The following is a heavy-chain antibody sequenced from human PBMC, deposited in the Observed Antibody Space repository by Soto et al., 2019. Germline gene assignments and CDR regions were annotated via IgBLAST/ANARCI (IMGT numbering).Heavy chain of an antibody. CDR3: AKSPRYDFWSGYYGY. D-gene: IGHD3-3*01. CDR1: GFTFSSYA. CDR2: ISGSGGST. J-gene: IGHJ4*02. Sequence: GSLRLSCAASGFTFSSYAMSWVRQAPGKGLEWVSAISGSGGSTYYADSVKGRFTISRDNSKNTLYLQMNSLRAEDTAVYYCAKSPRYDFWSGYYGYWGQGTLVTVSS. V-gene: IGHV3-23*01.